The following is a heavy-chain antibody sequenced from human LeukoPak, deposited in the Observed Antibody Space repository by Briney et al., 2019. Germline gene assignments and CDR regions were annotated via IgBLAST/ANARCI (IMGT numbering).Heavy chain of an antibody. V-gene: IGHV3-7*01. J-gene: IGHJ6*04. Sequence: PGGSLRLSCAASGFTFSSYWMSWVRQAPGKGLEWVASIKQDGSEKYYVGSVKGRFTISRDNAKNSLYLQMNSLRVEDTAVYYCARAVDIVVVWGKGTTVTVSS. CDR1: GFTFSSYW. CDR3: ARAVDIVVV. CDR2: IKQDGSEK. D-gene: IGHD2-15*01.